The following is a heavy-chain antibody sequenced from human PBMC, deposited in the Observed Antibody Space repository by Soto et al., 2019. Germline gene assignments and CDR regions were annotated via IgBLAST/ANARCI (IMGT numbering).Heavy chain of an antibody. V-gene: IGHV3-53*01. D-gene: IGHD3-22*01. CDR1: GFTVSSNY. J-gene: IGHJ3*02. Sequence: EVQLVESGGGLIQPGGSLRLSCAASGFTVSSNYMSWVRQAPGKGLEWVSVIYSGGSTYYAVSVKGRFTISRDNSKNTLYLQMHSLRAEDKAVYYCARSHGGYFGDAFAIWGKGTMVTVSS. CDR2: IYSGGST. CDR3: ARSHGGYFGDAFAI.